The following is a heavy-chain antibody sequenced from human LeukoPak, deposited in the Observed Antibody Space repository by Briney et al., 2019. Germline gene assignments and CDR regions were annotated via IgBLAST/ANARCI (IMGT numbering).Heavy chain of an antibody. D-gene: IGHD2-8*02. CDR3: AKLRDSRTDFDY. CDR1: GFTFSSYW. J-gene: IGHJ4*02. Sequence: GGSLRLSCAASGFTFSSYWMHWVRQAPGKGLVWVSRINSDGSSTSYADSVKGRFTISRDNAKNTLYLQMNSLRAEDTAVYYCAKLRDSRTDFDYWGQGTLVTVSS. CDR2: INSDGSST. V-gene: IGHV3-74*01.